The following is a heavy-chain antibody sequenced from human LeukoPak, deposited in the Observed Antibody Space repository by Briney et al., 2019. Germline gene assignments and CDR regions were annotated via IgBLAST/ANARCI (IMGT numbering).Heavy chain of an antibody. CDR3: ARTRRDGYNSRRLGMARWDFDY. J-gene: IGHJ4*02. D-gene: IGHD5-24*01. V-gene: IGHV4-38-2*02. CDR2: IYHTGST. Sequence: SETLSLTCTVSGHSIINSFYWGWIRQPPGKGLEWIGSIYHTGSTYYNPSLKSRVTISVDTSKNQFSLKLSSVTAADTAVYYCARTRRDGYNSRRLGMARWDFDYWGQGTLVTVSS. CDR1: GHSIINSFY.